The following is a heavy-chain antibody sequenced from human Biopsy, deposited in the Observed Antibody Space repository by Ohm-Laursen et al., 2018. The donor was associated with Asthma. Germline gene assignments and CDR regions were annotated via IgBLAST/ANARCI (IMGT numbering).Heavy chain of an antibody. V-gene: IGHV1-69*13. J-gene: IGHJ4*02. CDR3: ARKAGSCISRTYYSLDF. CDR2: INSVFGTT. Sequence: SVKVSCKSLGGTFNTYVIGWGRQAPGQGLEWMGGINSVFGTTTYPQKFQDRVTITADDSTSTVYMELSSLRSEDTAVYYCARKAGSCISRTYYSLDFWGQGTLVTVSS. CDR1: GGTFNTYV. D-gene: IGHD1-26*01.